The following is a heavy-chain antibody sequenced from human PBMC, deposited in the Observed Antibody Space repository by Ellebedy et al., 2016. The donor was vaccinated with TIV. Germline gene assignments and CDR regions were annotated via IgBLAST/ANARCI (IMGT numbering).Heavy chain of an antibody. CDR1: GFTFSSYA. D-gene: IGHD5-12*01. CDR3: AKQGYEDY. CDR2: MSGSGGGT. Sequence: GESLKISCAASGFTFSSYAMTWVRQAPGKGLEWVSAMSGSGGGTYYADSVKGRFTISRDNSKNTLYLQMNSLRAEDTAVYYCAKQGYEDYWGQGTLVTVSS. V-gene: IGHV3-23*01. J-gene: IGHJ4*02.